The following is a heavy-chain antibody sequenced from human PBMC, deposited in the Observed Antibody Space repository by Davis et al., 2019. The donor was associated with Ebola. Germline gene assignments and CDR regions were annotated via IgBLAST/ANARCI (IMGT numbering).Heavy chain of an antibody. CDR1: GFFFSSYV. J-gene: IGHJ3*01. CDR3: AKDTSNVWFDV. Sequence: GESLKISCAASGFFFSSYVISWVRQAPGKGLEWVSTLGLGADTYYADSVKGRFTISRDNSKNTLYLQMNSLRVEDTAIYYCAKDTSNVWFDVWGPGTMVTVSS. CDR2: LGLGADT. V-gene: IGHV3-23*01. D-gene: IGHD6-19*01.